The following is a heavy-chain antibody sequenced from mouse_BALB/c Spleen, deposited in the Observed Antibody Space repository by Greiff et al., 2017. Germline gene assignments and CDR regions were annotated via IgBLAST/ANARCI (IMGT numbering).Heavy chain of an antibody. Sequence: VQLQQSGAELVKPGASVKLSCKASGYTFTSYYMYWVKQRPGQGLEWIGEINPSNGGTNFNEKFKSKATLTVDKSSSTAYMQLSSLTSEDSAVYYSTRAYYGNFYYFDYWGQGTTLTVSS. CDR3: TRAYYGNFYYFDY. V-gene: IGHV1S81*02. CDR1: GYTFTSYY. CDR2: INPSNGGT. J-gene: IGHJ2*01. D-gene: IGHD2-10*01.